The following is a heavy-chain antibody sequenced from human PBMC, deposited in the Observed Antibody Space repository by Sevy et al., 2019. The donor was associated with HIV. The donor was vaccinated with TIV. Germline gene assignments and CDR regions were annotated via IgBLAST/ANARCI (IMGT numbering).Heavy chain of an antibody. V-gene: IGHV3-48*02. D-gene: IGHD5-18*01. Sequence: GGSLRLSCAASGFTFSSYRMNWVRQAPGKGLEWVSYISSSSSTIYYADSVKGRFTISRDNAKNSLYLQMNSLRDEDTAVYYCARDGFVDTAMTRYWYLDLWGRGTLVTVSS. CDR1: GFTFSSYR. CDR3: ARDGFVDTAMTRYWYLDL. CDR2: ISSSSSTI. J-gene: IGHJ2*01.